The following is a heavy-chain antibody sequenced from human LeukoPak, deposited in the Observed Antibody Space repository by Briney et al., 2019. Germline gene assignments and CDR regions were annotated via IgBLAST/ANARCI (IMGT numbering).Heavy chain of an antibody. V-gene: IGHV3-23*01. CDR3: VRKASYYDSSEDGYFDL. D-gene: IGHD3-22*01. CDR2: TISSGGTT. Sequence: GSLRLSCADSAFTFSRYAMTWVRKAPGTGLEWVKGTISSGGTTYHADAVKGRSTISRDNAENTLYLQMNSLRAEDTAVYYCVRKASYYDSSEDGYFDLWGRGTLVTVSS. CDR1: AFTFSRYA. J-gene: IGHJ2*01.